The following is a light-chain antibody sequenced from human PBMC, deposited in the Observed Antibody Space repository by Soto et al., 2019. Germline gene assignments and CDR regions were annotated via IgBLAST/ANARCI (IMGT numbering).Light chain of an antibody. V-gene: IGKV1-5*01. CDR1: QSISSW. CDR3: QQYNRLIT. J-gene: IGKJ5*01. CDR2: DAS. Sequence: DIQRTQSPSTLSASVGDRVTIPCRASQSISSWLAWYQQKPGKAPKLLIYDASSLESGVPSRFSGSGSGTEFTLTISSLQPDDFATYYCQQYNRLITFGQGTRLEI.